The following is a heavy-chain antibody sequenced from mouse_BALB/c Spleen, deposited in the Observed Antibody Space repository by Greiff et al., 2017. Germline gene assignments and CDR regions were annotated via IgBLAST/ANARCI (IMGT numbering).Heavy chain of an antibody. CDR1: GFTFNTYA. CDR3: VRPPYYYGSSPY. Sequence: EVMLVESGGGLVQPKGSLKLSCAASGFTFNTYAMNWVRQAPGKGLEWVARIRSKSNNYATYYADSVKDRFTISRDDSQSMLYLQMNNLKTEDTAMYYCVRPPYYYGSSPYWGQGTLVTVSA. J-gene: IGHJ3*01. V-gene: IGHV10-1*02. CDR2: IRSKSNNYAT. D-gene: IGHD1-1*01.